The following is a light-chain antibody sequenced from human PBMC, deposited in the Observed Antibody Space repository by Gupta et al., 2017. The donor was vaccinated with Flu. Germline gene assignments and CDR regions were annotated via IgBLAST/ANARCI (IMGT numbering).Light chain of an antibody. V-gene: IGLV2-8*01. CDR2: EVN. Sequence: QSALTQPPSASGSPGQSVTISCPGTGSDIGTYNYVSWYRQHPGKAPKLMIVEVNKRPSGVPDRFSGSKSGSTAYLTVSGLQAEDEADYYCSSYAGSNNLVFGGGTKLTVL. CDR1: GSDIGTYNY. J-gene: IGLJ3*02. CDR3: SSYAGSNNLV.